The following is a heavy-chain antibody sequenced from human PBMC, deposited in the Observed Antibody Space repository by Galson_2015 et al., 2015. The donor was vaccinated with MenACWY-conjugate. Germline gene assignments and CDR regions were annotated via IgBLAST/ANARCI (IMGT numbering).Heavy chain of an antibody. D-gene: IGHD2-15*01. J-gene: IGHJ6*02. V-gene: IGHV3-48*04. Sequence: SLRLSCAASGFTFSSYRMNWVRQAPGKGLEGLSYISGASDTIYYADSVKGRFTISRGNAKNSLYLQTNSLRAEDTAVYYCARRVAGHGLDVWGQGTMVTVSS. CDR2: ISGASDTI. CDR3: ARRVAGHGLDV. CDR1: GFTFSSYR.